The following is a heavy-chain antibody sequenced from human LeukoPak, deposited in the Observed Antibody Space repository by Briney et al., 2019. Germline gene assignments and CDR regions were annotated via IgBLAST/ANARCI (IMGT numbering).Heavy chain of an antibody. J-gene: IGHJ3*02. D-gene: IGHD3-16*02. V-gene: IGHV4-39*01. CDR2: IYYSGST. CDR1: GGSISSSSYY. CDR3: ARHHPWGDYVWGSYRPIGAFDI. Sequence: SETLSLTCTVSGGSISSSSYYWGWIRQPPGKGLEWIGSIYYSGSTYYNPSLKSRVTISVDTSKNQFSLKLSSVTAADTAVYYCARHHPWGDYVWGSYRPIGAFDIWGQGTMVTVSS.